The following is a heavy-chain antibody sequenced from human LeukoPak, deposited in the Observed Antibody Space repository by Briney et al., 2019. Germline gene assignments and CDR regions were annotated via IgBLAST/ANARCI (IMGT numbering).Heavy chain of an antibody. V-gene: IGHV3-21*01. J-gene: IGHJ5*02. CDR2: ISSSSSYI. Sequence: GGSLRLSCAASGFTFSSYSMNWDRQAPGKGLEWVSSISSSSSYIYYADSVKGRFTISRDNAKNSLYLQMNSLRAEDTAVYYCARDPRAYYDFWSGYPYPSWGQGTLVTVSS. D-gene: IGHD3-3*01. CDR3: ARDPRAYYDFWSGYPYPS. CDR1: GFTFSSYS.